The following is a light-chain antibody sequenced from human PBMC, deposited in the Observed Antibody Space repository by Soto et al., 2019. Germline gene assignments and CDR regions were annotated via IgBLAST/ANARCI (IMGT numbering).Light chain of an antibody. Sequence: EIVLTQSPGTLSLSPGERATLSCRASQSLDGNFLAWYQEKVGQAPRLLIYGASSRATGIPARFSGSGFGTEFTLTISSLQSEDFALYYCQQYNFWPETFGQGTKVDIK. J-gene: IGKJ1*01. CDR1: QSLDGN. CDR3: QQYNFWPET. V-gene: IGKV3-15*01. CDR2: GAS.